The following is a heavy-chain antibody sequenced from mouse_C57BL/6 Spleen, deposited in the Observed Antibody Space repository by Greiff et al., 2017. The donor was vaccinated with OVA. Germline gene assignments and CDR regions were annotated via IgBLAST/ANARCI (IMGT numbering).Heavy chain of an antibody. CDR3: ARKNYGRGYAMDY. V-gene: IGHV1-59*01. J-gene: IGHJ4*01. D-gene: IGHD1-1*01. CDR1: GYTFTSYW. CDR2: IDPSDSYT. Sequence: QVHVKQPGAELVRPGTSVKLSCKASGYTFTSYWMHWVKQRPGQGLEWIGVIDPSDSYTNYNQKFKGKATLTVDTSSSTAYMQLSSLTSEDSAVYYCARKNYGRGYAMDYWGQGTSVTVSS.